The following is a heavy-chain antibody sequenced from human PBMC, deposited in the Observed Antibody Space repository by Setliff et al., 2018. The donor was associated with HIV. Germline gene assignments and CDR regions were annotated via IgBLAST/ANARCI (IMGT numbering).Heavy chain of an antibody. J-gene: IGHJ4*02. D-gene: IGHD3-10*01. CDR2: IYYTGSP. CDR1: GGSVXXXX. Sequence: SETLSLTFSVFGGSVXXXXGGGSRQPPGKGLEWSGLIYYTGSPTYNTSLKSRVTMSVYRSKNQFSLRLTSVTAADTALYYCAPRHHKYGFLWGQGTLVTVSS. V-gene: IGHV4-59*02. CDR3: APRHHKYGFL.